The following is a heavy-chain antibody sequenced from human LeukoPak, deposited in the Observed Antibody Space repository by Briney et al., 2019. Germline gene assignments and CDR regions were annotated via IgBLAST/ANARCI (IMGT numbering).Heavy chain of an antibody. V-gene: IGHV1-2*02. Sequence: ASVKVSCKASGYTFTGYYMHWVRQAPGQGLEWMGWINPKNGATKYAKKFQGRVTMTRDTSISTAYMELSRLRSDDTAVYYCARDRGLRMVRGPMEGPWGQGTLVTVSS. CDR2: INPKNGAT. D-gene: IGHD3-10*01. J-gene: IGHJ5*02. CDR1: GYTFTGYY. CDR3: ARDRGLRMVRGPMEGP.